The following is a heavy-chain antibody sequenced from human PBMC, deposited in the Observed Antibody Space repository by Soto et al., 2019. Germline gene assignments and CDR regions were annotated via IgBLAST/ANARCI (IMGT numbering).Heavy chain of an antibody. D-gene: IGHD2-21*02. V-gene: IGHV3-23*01. J-gene: IGHJ5*02. CDR2: ISGSGGSA. CDR3: AKDRFHVVVTVSIFDP. CDR1: GFTFSSYA. Sequence: GGSLRLSCAASGFTFSSYAMGWVRQAPGKGLEWVSTISGSGGSADYADSVKGRFTISRDNPQNTLYLEMNSLRAEDTAIYYCAKDRFHVVVTVSIFDPWGQGTLVTVSS.